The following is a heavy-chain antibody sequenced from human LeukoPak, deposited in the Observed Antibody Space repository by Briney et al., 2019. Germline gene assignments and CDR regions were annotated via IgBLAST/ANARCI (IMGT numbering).Heavy chain of an antibody. CDR3: ARANYDFWSGYYTLLDYFDY. Sequence: ASVKVSCKASGYTFTSYGISWVRQAPGQGLEWMGWISAYNGNTNYAQKLQGRVTMTTDTSTSTAYVELRSLRSDDSAVYYCARANYDFWSGYYTLLDYFDYWGQGTLVTVSS. CDR1: GYTFTSYG. D-gene: IGHD3-3*01. V-gene: IGHV1-18*01. J-gene: IGHJ4*02. CDR2: ISAYNGNT.